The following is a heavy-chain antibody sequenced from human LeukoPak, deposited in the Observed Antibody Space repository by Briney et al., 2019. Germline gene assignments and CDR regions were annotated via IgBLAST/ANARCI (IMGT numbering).Heavy chain of an antibody. J-gene: IGHJ6*02. D-gene: IGHD5-12*01. V-gene: IGHV3-21*01. CDR3: ARDRYSGYDYYYYGMDV. CDR1: GFTFSSYS. CDR2: ISSSSSYI. Sequence: KAGGSLRLSCAASGFTFSSYSMNWVRQAPGKGLEWVSSISSSSSYIYYADSVKGRFTISRDNAKNSLYLQMNSLRAEDTAVYYCARDRYSGYDYYYYGMDVWGQGTTVTVSS.